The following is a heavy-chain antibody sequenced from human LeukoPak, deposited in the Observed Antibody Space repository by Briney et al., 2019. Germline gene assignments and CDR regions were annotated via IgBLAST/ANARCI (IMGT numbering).Heavy chain of an antibody. V-gene: IGHV1-69*05. CDR3: ARGGGSQAFDY. CDR2: CIPIFGTA. CDR1: AGTFSSYA. J-gene: IGHJ4*02. Sequence: GASVKVSCKASAGTFSSYAISWVRQAPGQGLEWMGGCIPIFGTANYAQKFQGRVTITTDESTSTAYMELSSLRSEDTAVYYCARGGGSQAFDYWGQGTLVNVSS. D-gene: IGHD1-26*01.